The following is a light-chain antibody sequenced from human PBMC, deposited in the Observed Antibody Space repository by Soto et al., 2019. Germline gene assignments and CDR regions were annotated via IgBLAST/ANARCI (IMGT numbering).Light chain of an antibody. CDR1: SSDVGGYNY. CDR3: SSYTSSSTLAYV. J-gene: IGLJ1*01. V-gene: IGLV2-14*01. CDR2: AVS. Sequence: QSALTQPASVSGSPGQSITISCTGTSSDVGGYNYVSWYQQHPGKAPKLMIYAVSNRPSGVSNRFSGSKSGNTAFLTISGLQAEDEADYYCSSYTSSSTLAYVFGTGTKLTVL.